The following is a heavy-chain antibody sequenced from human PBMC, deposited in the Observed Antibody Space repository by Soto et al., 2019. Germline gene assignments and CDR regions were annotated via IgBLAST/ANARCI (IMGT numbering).Heavy chain of an antibody. CDR3: ARDFASGSYPYNWFDP. CDR1: GGSISSGGYY. V-gene: IGHV4-31*03. D-gene: IGHD1-26*01. J-gene: IGHJ5*02. Sequence: SETLSLTCTVSGGSISSGGYYWSWIRQHPGKGLEWIGYIYYSGSTYYNPSLKSRVTISVDTSKNQFSLKLSSVTAADTVVFFCARDFASGSYPYNWFDPWGQGTLVTVSS. CDR2: IYYSGST.